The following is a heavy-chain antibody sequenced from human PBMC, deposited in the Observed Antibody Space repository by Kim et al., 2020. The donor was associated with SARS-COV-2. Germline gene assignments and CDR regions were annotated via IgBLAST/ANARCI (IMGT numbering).Heavy chain of an antibody. CDR2: IWYDGSNK. V-gene: IGHV3-33*01. Sequence: GGSLRLSCAASGFTFSSYGMHWVRQAPGKGLEWVAVIWYDGSNKYYADSVKGRFTISRDNSKNTLYLQMNSLRAEDTAVYYCARDSYDSSAPPGNVWGQGTTVTVSS. CDR3: ARDSYDSSAPPGNV. CDR1: GFTFSSYG. D-gene: IGHD3-22*01. J-gene: IGHJ6*02.